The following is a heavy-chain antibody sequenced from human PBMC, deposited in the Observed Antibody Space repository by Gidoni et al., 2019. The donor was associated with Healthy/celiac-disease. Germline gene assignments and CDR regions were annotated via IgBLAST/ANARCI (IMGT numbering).Heavy chain of an antibody. CDR1: GGSLRSGGYY. J-gene: IGHJ5*02. Sequence: QVQLQESGPGLVKPSQTLSLTCTVSGGSLRSGGYYWSWIRQHPGKGLEWIGYIYYSGSTYYNPSLKSRVTISVDTSKNQFSLKLSSVTAADTAVYYCAREASVRGKGWFDPWGQGTLVTVSS. CDR3: AREASVRGKGWFDP. V-gene: IGHV4-31*03. D-gene: IGHD3-10*01. CDR2: IYYSGST.